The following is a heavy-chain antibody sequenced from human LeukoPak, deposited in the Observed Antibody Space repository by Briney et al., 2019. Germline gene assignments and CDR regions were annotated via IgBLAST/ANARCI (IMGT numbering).Heavy chain of an antibody. V-gene: IGHV1-69*06. D-gene: IGHD3-10*01. CDR2: IIPIFGTA. J-gene: IGHJ6*04. CDR3: TRHDDRHSGSDV. Sequence: GASVKVSCKASGYTFTGYYMHWVRQAPGQGLEWMGGIIPIFGTANYAQKFQGRVTITADKSTSTAYMELSSLRSEDTAVYYCTRHDDRHSGSDVWGKGTTVTVSS. CDR1: GYTFTGYY.